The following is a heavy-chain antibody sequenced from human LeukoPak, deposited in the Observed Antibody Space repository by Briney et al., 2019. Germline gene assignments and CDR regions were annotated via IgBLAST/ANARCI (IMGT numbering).Heavy chain of an antibody. CDR3: AREAPQVDY. V-gene: IGHV4-61*02. J-gene: IGHJ4*02. CDR1: GGSISSGSYY. CDR2: IYTSGST. Sequence: PSQTLSLTCTVSGGSISSGSYYWSWIRQPAGKGLEWIGRIYTSGSTNYNPSLKSRVTISVDTSKNQFSLKLSSVTAADTAVYYCAREAPQVDYWGQGTLVTVSS.